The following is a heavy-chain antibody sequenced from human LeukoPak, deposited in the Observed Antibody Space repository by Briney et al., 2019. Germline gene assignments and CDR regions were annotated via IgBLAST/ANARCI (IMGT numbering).Heavy chain of an antibody. J-gene: IGHJ4*02. V-gene: IGHV1-18*01. CDR3: ARGGEQWLVHWADY. CDR2: INTYNGNT. CDR1: GYSFRNYG. Sequence: GASVKVSCKASGYSFRNYGISWVRQAPGQGLEWMGWINTYNGNTNYVERFQGRVTMTTDTSRSTAYMELRSLTSDDTAMYYCARGGEQWLVHWADYWGQGTLVSVSA. D-gene: IGHD6-19*01.